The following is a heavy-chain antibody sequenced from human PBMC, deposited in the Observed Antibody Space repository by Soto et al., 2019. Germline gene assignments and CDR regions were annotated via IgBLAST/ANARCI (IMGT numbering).Heavy chain of an antibody. Sequence: PGGSLRLSCAASGFTFSSYGMHWVRQAPGKGLEWVAVISYDGSNKYYADSVKGRFTISRDNSKNTLYLQMNSLRAEDTAVYYCAKVIGPQQLVLFDYWGQGTLVTVS. V-gene: IGHV3-30*18. CDR3: AKVIGPQQLVLFDY. CDR2: ISYDGSNK. J-gene: IGHJ4*02. CDR1: GFTFSSYG. D-gene: IGHD6-13*01.